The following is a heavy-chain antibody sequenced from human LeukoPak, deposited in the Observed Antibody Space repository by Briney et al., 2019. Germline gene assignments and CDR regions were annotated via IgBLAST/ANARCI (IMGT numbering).Heavy chain of an antibody. J-gene: IGHJ4*02. CDR3: ARDFAYTTFDY. D-gene: IGHD3-16*01. Sequence: GGSLRLSCAASGFTFSSYWMSWVRQAPGKGLEWVAHIKDDGSLKNYLDSVKGRFTISRDNTKNSLYLQLSSLRAEDTAVYYCARDFAYTTFDYWGQGTLVTVSS. CDR1: GFTFSSYW. V-gene: IGHV3-7*01. CDR2: IKDDGSLK.